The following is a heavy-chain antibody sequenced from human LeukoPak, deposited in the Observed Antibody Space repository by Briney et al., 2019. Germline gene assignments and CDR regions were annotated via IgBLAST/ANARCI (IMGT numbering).Heavy chain of an antibody. Sequence: PGGSLRLSCAASGFTFSSYGMHWVRQAPGKGLEWVAVISYDGSNKYYADSVKGRFTISRDNSKNTLYLQMNSLRVEDTAVYYCAKDRDPSILPHLSLIPLDYWGQGTLVTVSS. V-gene: IGHV3-30*18. CDR1: GFTFSSYG. CDR2: ISYDGSNK. D-gene: IGHD2-2*02. CDR3: AKDRDPSILPHLSLIPLDY. J-gene: IGHJ4*02.